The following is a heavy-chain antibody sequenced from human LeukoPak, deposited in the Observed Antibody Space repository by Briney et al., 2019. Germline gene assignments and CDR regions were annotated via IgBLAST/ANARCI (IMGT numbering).Heavy chain of an antibody. V-gene: IGHV4-59*01. CDR3: ARDPSTYGGYGYYFDY. CDR1: GGSISNYY. J-gene: IGHJ4*02. Sequence: SETLSLTCTVSGGSISNYYWSWIRQPPGKGLEWIGYIDYSGSTNYNPSLKSRVTISVDTSKNQFSLKLYSVTAADTAVYYCARDPSTYGGYGYYFDYWGQGTLVTVSS. D-gene: IGHD5-12*01. CDR2: IDYSGST.